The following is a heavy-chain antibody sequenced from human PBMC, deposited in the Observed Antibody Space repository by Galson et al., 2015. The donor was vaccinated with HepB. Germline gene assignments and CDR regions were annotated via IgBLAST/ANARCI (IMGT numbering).Heavy chain of an antibody. CDR3: ARDPGYCSGGSCRYYYYGMDV. Sequence: SLRLSCAASEFTFSRYAMRWVRQAPGKGLEWAAVISYDGSNKYYADSVKGRFTISRDNSKNTLYLQMNSLRAEDTAVYYCARDPGYCSGGSCRYYYYGMDVWVQGTTVTVSS. D-gene: IGHD2-15*01. CDR1: EFTFSRYA. CDR2: ISYDGSNK. J-gene: IGHJ6*02. V-gene: IGHV3-30-3*01.